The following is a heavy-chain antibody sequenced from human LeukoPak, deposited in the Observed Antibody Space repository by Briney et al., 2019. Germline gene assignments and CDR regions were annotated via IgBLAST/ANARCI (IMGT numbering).Heavy chain of an antibody. CDR1: GSSISSYY. V-gene: IGHV4-59*08. CDR3: ARQPAGYDSSGYPKGYFDY. CDR2: IYYSGST. Sequence: PSETLSLTCTVSGSSISSYYWSWIRQPPGKGLEWIGYIYYSGSTYYNPSLKSRVTISVDRSKNQFSLKLSSVTAADTAVYYCARQPAGYDSSGYPKGYFDYWGQGTLVTVSS. J-gene: IGHJ4*02. D-gene: IGHD3-22*01.